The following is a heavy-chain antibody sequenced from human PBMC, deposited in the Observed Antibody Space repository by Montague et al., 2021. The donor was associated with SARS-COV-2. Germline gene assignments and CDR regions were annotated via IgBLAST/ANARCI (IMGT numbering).Heavy chain of an antibody. CDR2: NYYSGST. CDR3: ERVMTWDSSGPYSENFDH. V-gene: IGHV4-61*03. J-gene: IGHJ4*02. D-gene: IGHD3-22*01. CDR1: GGPVSSGSYY. Sequence: SETLSLTCTVSGGPVSSGSYYWSWIRQPPGKELEWIGYNYYSGSTNSNPSLKSRVTISIDTSKNHFSLKLGSVTAADAAVYYCERVMTWDSSGPYSENFDHWGQGTLVTVSS.